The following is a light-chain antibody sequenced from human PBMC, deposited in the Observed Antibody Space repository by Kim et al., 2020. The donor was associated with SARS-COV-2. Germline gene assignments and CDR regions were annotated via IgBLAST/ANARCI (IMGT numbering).Light chain of an antibody. J-gene: IGKJ4*01. CDR2: GAS. CDR3: QQYNNWPLT. V-gene: IGKV3-15*01. Sequence: MTQSPATLSVSPGERATLSCRASQSVSSKLAWYQQKPGQGPSLLIYGASTRATGIPARFSGSGSGTEFTLTISSLQSEDFAVYYCQQYNNWPLTFGGGTKVDIK. CDR1: QSVSSK.